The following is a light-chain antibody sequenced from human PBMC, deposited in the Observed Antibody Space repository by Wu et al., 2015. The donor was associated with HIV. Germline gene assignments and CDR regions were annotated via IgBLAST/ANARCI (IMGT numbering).Light chain of an antibody. CDR2: GAS. CDR3: QQFHNWPET. CDR1: QNIRSN. Sequence: EIVLTQSPATLSVSPGERVTLSCRASQNIRSNLAWYQQKPGQAPRLLIYGASIRATGIPARVSGGGSGTEFTLTIATMQSEDFAVYYCQQFHNWPETFGQGTELELK. V-gene: IGKV3-15*01. J-gene: IGKJ2*01.